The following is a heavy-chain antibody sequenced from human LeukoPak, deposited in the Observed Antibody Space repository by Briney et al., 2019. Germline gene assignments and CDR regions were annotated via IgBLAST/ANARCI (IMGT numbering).Heavy chain of an antibody. CDR2: ISGSGGST. CDR3: AKEGGDVLLWFGELFPRIYFDY. Sequence: GGSLRLSCAASGFTFSSYAMSWVRQAPGKGLEWVSAISGSGGSTYYADSVKGRFTISRDNSKSTLYLQMNSLRAEDTAVYYCAKEGGDVLLWFGELFPRIYFDYWGQGTLVTVSS. D-gene: IGHD3-10*01. V-gene: IGHV3-23*01. CDR1: GFTFSSYA. J-gene: IGHJ4*02.